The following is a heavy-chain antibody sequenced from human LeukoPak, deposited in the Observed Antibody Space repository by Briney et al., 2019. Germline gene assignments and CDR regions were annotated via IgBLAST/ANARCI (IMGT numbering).Heavy chain of an antibody. D-gene: IGHD6-19*01. CDR3: ARGYSNGWFGVDAFDI. Sequence: ASVKVSCKASGYSLTSFGISWVRQAPGQGLEYMGWISTYNGNTNYAQNFQGRVTMTTDTSTSTVHMELRSLRSDDTAVYYCARGYSNGWFGVDAFDIWGQGTMVTVSS. CDR1: GYSLTSFG. V-gene: IGHV1-18*01. J-gene: IGHJ3*02. CDR2: ISTYNGNT.